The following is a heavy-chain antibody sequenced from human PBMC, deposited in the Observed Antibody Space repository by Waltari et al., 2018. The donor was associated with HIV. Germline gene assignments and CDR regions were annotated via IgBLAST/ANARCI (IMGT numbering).Heavy chain of an antibody. Sequence: VPLVESGGGSFQPGGSLGLSCEVTGFSFSKTEMHWVRQGPGRGLEWVARINREGTTEKYGDSVKGRGLLCRDNEKNTLFLHLNRLRVGDTAVYFCVRVLDSFANSDADDAFDVWGQGTLVTVS. D-gene: IGHD1-26*01. CDR3: VRVLDSFANSDADDAFDV. J-gene: IGHJ3*01. CDR2: INREGTTE. CDR1: GFSFSKTE. V-gene: IGHV3-74*01.